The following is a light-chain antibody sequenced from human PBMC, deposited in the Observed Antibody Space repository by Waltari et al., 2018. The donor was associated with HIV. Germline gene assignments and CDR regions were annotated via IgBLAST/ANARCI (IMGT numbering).Light chain of an antibody. Sequence: EIVMTQSPDTLSVSPGEGATLSCRVSKNVRSKVAWYQQKPGQAPRLLMYGASTRATGIPARFSGRGSGTEFTLTISSLQSEDFAVYYCQQYNNWLMYTFGQGTKVEIK. V-gene: IGKV3-15*01. CDR3: QQYNNWLMYT. J-gene: IGKJ2*01. CDR1: KNVRSK. CDR2: GAS.